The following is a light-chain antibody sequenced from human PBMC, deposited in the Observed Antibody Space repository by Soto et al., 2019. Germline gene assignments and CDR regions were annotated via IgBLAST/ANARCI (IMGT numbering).Light chain of an antibody. CDR1: QSVTSTY. V-gene: IGKV3-20*01. J-gene: IGKJ2*01. Sequence: DIVLTQSPGTLSLSPGERATLSCRASQSVTSTYLASYQQKPCQAPRLLIYGASSRATGIPDRFSGSGSGTDFTLTISRLEPEDFAVFYCQQYGSSPYTFGQGTKLEIK. CDR2: GAS. CDR3: QQYGSSPYT.